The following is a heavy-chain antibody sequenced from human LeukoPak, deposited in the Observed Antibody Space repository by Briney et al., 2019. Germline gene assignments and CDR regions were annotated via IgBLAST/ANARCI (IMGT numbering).Heavy chain of an antibody. CDR2: ISWNSGSI. Sequence: GRSLRLSCAAPGFTFDDYAMHWGRQAPGKGLGGVSGISWNSGSIGYTDSVKGRFTISRDNAKNSLYLQMNSLRAEDTALYYCAKDRDLYYYYGMDVWGQGTTVTVSS. CDR1: GFTFDDYA. CDR3: AKDRDLYYYYGMDV. V-gene: IGHV3-9*01. J-gene: IGHJ6*02.